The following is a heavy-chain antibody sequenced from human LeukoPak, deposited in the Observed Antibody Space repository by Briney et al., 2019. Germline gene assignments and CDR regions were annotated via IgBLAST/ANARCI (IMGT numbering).Heavy chain of an antibody. CDR1: GFIFSSYS. CDR2: ISSISGYV. Sequence: GGSLRLSCAASGFIFSSYSMNWVRQAPGKGLEWVSSISSISGYVYYADSVKGRFTISRDNAKNSLYLQMNSLRAEDTAVYYCARAPYGYYAPFDYWGQGTLVTVSS. CDR3: ARAPYGYYAPFDY. J-gene: IGHJ4*02. D-gene: IGHD5-18*01. V-gene: IGHV3-21*01.